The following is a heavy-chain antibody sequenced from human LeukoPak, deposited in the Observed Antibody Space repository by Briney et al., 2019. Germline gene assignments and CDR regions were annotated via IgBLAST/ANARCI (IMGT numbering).Heavy chain of an antibody. Sequence: PSETLSLTCAVYGGSFSGYYWSWIRQPPGKGLEWIGEINHSGSTNYNPSLKSRVTISVGTSKNQFSLKLSSVTAADTAVYYCARVSIQLWLRDWGQGTLVTVSS. CDR1: GGSFSGYY. D-gene: IGHD5-18*01. J-gene: IGHJ4*02. CDR2: INHSGST. V-gene: IGHV4-34*01. CDR3: ARVSIQLWLRD.